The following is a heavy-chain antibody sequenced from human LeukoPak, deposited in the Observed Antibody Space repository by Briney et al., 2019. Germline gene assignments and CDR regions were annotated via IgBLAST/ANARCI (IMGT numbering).Heavy chain of an antibody. CDR3: ARGHDSSGPGPRAFDI. D-gene: IGHD3-22*01. J-gene: IGHJ3*02. CDR1: GGAITNYY. CDR2: IYQTGNT. V-gene: IGHV4-59*12. Sequence: SETLSLTCTVSGGAITNYYWSWIRQPPGKGLEWITYIYQTGNTDYNPSLKSRVTISLDTSKNQFSLQLSSVTAADTAVYYCARGHDSSGPGPRAFDIWGQGTMVTVSS.